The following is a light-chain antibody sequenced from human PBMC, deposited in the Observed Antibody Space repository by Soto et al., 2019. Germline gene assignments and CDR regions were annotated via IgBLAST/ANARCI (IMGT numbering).Light chain of an antibody. V-gene: IGKV1-5*03. J-gene: IGKJ1*01. CDR1: QSISNW. CDR2: KAS. CDR3: QQYNSS. Sequence: DIQMAQSPSTLSASVGDRVTITCRASQSISNWLAWYQQKPGKAPKLLIYKASSLESGVPSRFSGSGSGTEFTLTISSLQPDDFATYYCQQYNSSFCQGTKVDIK.